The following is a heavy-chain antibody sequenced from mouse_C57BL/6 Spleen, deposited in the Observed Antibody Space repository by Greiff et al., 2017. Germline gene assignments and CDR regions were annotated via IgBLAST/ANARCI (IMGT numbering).Heavy chain of an antibody. D-gene: IGHD2-4*01. J-gene: IGHJ4*01. Sequence: VKLMESGPGLVQPSQSLSITCTVSGFSLTSYGVHWVRQSPGKGLEWLGVIWSGGSTDYNAAFISRLSISKDNSKSQVFFKMNSLQADDTAIYYCARTDYDDYYAMDYWGQGTSVTVSS. CDR2: IWSGGST. V-gene: IGHV2-2*01. CDR1: GFSLTSYG. CDR3: ARTDYDDYYAMDY.